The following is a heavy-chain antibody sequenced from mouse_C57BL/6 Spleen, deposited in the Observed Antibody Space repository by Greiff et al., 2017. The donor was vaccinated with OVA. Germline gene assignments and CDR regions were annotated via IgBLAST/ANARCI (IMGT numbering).Heavy chain of an antibody. CDR1: GFTFSSYA. D-gene: IGHD1-1*01. V-gene: IGHV5-4*01. Sequence: EVMLVESGGGLVKPGGSLKLSCAASGFTFSSYAMSWVRQTPEKRLEWVATISDGGSYTYYPDNVKGRFTISRDNAKNNLYLQRSHLKSEDTAMYYCARDGGYGSSYPYWYFDVWGTGTTVTVSS. CDR2: ISDGGSYT. CDR3: ARDGGYGSSYPYWYFDV. J-gene: IGHJ1*03.